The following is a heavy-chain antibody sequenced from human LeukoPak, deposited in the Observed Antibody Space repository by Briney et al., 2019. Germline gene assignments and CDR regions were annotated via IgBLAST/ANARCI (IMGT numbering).Heavy chain of an antibody. J-gene: IGHJ4*02. CDR2: IHGTGST. V-gene: IGHV4-38-2*01. CDR3: ASGSGHLFDD. Sequence: SETLSLTCAVSGASISSGYYWAWVRQPPGKGLEWIASIHGTGSTYYNPSLNRRGTMLLDTSKKHFSLILRAVTAADTAVYFCASGSGHLFDDWGQGTLVTVSS. D-gene: IGHD3-10*01. CDR1: GASISSGYY.